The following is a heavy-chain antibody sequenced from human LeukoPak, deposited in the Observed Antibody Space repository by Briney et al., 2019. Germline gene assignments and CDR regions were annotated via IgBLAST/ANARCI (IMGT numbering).Heavy chain of an antibody. J-gene: IGHJ6*03. V-gene: IGHV3-21*01. CDR3: ARDLSTYYHYMDV. Sequence: GGSLRLSCAASGFTFSSYSMNWVRQAPGKGLEWVSSISSSSIYIYYADSVKGRFTISRDNAKNSLYLHMNSLRAEDTAVYYCARDLSTYYHYMDVWGKGTTVTVSS. CDR1: GFTFSSYS. CDR2: ISSSSIYI.